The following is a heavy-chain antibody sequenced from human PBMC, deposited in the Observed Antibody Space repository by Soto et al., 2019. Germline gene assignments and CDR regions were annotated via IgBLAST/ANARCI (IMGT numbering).Heavy chain of an antibody. CDR2: VCWDDDT. V-gene: IGHV2-5*02. CDR3: AHVTIPYGGTVGDEAFDV. Sequence: QITLKESGPTEVKPTEALALTCTFSGFSLATTGVGVGWVRQPPGGALEWIAVVCWDDDTRYNPSLETRLTLTKDTPKTQVALTMTDMDFVDTATFYCAHVTIPYGGTVGDEAFDVWGQGAVVTVSS. CDR1: GFSLATTGVG. D-gene: IGHD3-16*01. J-gene: IGHJ3*01.